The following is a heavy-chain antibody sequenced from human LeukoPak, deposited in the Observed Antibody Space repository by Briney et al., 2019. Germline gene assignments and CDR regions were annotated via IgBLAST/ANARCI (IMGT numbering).Heavy chain of an antibody. CDR1: GYTFTSYY. CDR2: INPSGGST. D-gene: IGHD3-9*01. Sequence: ASVKVSCKASGYTFTSYYMHWVRQAPGQGLEWMGIINPSGGSTSYAQKFQGRVTMTRDTSTSTVYMELSSLRSEDTAVYYCARPNSPHYDILTGDDAFDIWGQGTMVTVSS. J-gene: IGHJ3*02. V-gene: IGHV1-46*01. CDR3: ARPNSPHYDILTGDDAFDI.